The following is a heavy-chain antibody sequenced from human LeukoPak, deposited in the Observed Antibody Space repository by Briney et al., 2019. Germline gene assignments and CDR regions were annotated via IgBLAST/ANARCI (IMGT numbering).Heavy chain of an antibody. CDR2: IYHSGST. D-gene: IGHD4-17*01. Sequence: SETLSLTCAVSGGSISSGGYSWSWIRQPPGKGLEWIGYIYHSGSTYYNPSLKSRVTISVDRSKNQFSLRLSSVTAADTAVYYCARLDYGDYGGGGWFDPWGQGTLVTVSS. V-gene: IGHV4-30-2*01. CDR3: ARLDYGDYGGGGWFDP. J-gene: IGHJ5*02. CDR1: GGSISSGGYS.